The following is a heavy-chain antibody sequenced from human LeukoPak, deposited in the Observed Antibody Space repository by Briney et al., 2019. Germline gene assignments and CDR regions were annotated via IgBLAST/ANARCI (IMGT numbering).Heavy chain of an antibody. CDR2: ITSDGRST. V-gene: IGHV3-74*01. Sequence: QPGGSLRLSCVVSGSTFSSTWMHWVRQAPGKGLVWVSRITSDGRSTSYADSVKGRFTISRDNAKNSLYLQMNSLRAEDTAVYYCAELGITMIGGVWGKGTTVTISS. D-gene: IGHD3-10*02. CDR1: GSTFSSTW. J-gene: IGHJ6*04. CDR3: AELGITMIGGV.